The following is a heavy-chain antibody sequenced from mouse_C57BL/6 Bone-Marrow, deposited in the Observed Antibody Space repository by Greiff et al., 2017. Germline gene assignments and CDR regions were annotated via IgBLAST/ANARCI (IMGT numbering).Heavy chain of an antibody. CDR1: GYTFTSYW. V-gene: IGHV1-69*01. J-gene: IGHJ3*01. CDR2: IDPSDSYT. D-gene: IGHD4-1*01. Sequence: VQLQQPGAELVMPGASVKLSCKASGYTFTSYWMHWVKQRPGQGLEWIGEIDPSDSYTNYNQKFKGKSTLTVDKSSSTAYMQLSSLTSEDYAVAYCARSRWDLFAYWGQGTLVTVSA. CDR3: ARSRWDLFAY.